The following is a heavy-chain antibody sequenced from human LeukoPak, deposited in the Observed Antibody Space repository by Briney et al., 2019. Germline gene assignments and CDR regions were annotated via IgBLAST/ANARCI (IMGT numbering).Heavy chain of an antibody. V-gene: IGHV3-30*02. D-gene: IGHD4-17*01. CDR1: GFTFSSYG. Sequence: PGGSLRLSCAASGFTFSSYGFSWVRQAPGKGLEWVAFIRYDGSNKYYADSVKGRFTISRDNSKNTLYLQMNSLRAEDTAVYYCAKGRGSYGDLIPGYWGQGTLVTVSS. CDR2: IRYDGSNK. J-gene: IGHJ4*02. CDR3: AKGRGSYGDLIPGY.